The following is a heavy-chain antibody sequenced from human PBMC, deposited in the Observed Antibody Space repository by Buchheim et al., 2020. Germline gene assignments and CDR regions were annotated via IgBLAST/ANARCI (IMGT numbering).Heavy chain of an antibody. V-gene: IGHV4-34*01. Sequence: QVQLQQWGAGLLKPSETLSLTCAVYGGSFSGYYWSWIRQPPGKGLEWIGEINHSGSTNYNPSLKSRVTISVDTSKNQFSLKLSSVTAADTAVYYCARGLRYCSSGSCYSLADYYSYMDVWGKGT. CDR2: INHSGST. J-gene: IGHJ6*03. D-gene: IGHD2-15*01. CDR3: ARGLRYCSSGSCYSLADYYSYMDV. CDR1: GGSFSGYY.